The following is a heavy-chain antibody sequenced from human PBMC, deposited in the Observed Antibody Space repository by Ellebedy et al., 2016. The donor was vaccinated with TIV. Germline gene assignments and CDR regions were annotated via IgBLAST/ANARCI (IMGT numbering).Heavy chain of an antibody. Sequence: GGSLRLSXAASGFSFSAYAMTWVRQAPGKGLEWVSALSGSGDTTFYADSVKGRFAISRDNSKNTLYLQMNSLRAEDTAVYYCAKATSVSGTYYVHWGQGTLVTVSS. V-gene: IGHV3-23*01. D-gene: IGHD3-10*01. CDR3: AKATSVSGTYYVH. J-gene: IGHJ4*02. CDR1: GFSFSAYA. CDR2: LSGSGDTT.